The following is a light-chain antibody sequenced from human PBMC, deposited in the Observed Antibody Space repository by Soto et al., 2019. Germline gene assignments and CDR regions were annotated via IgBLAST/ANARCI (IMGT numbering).Light chain of an antibody. V-gene: IGKV1-5*01. J-gene: IGKJ1*01. CDR1: QSVGTW. CDR2: GAS. Sequence: DIQMTQSPSTLSASVGGRVTITCRASQSVGTWVAWYQQKPGKAPNLLIYGASNLESGVPSRFSGSGSGTEFTLTITTLQPDDFATYFCQHYSRNTWSFGPGTKVDI. CDR3: QHYSRNTWS.